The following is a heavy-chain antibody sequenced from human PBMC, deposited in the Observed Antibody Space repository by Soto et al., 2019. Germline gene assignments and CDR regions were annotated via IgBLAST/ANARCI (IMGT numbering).Heavy chain of an antibody. CDR1: GYTFTSYD. CDR2: MNPNSGNT. CDR3: AREKLDYFDY. J-gene: IGHJ4*02. V-gene: IGHV1-8*01. Sequence: QVQLVQSGAEVKKPGASVKVSCKASGYTFTSYDITWVRQATGQGLEWMGWMNPNSGNTGYAQQFQGRVTMTRNISISTSYMELSSLRSEDTAVYYWAREKLDYFDYWGQGTLVTVSS.